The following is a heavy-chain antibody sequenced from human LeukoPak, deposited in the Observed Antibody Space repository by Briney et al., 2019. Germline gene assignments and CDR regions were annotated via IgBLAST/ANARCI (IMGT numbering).Heavy chain of an antibody. D-gene: IGHD2-2*02. Sequence: GASVKVSCKASGYTFTNYGITWVRQAPGQGLEWMGWISAYNGNTNYAQKLQGRVTMTTDTSTSTAYMELRSLRSDDTAVYYCARKIPSYCSSSTCYTYFDYWGQGTLVTVSS. CDR1: GYTFTNYG. J-gene: IGHJ4*02. CDR2: ISAYNGNT. V-gene: IGHV1-18*01. CDR3: ARKIPSYCSSSTCYTYFDY.